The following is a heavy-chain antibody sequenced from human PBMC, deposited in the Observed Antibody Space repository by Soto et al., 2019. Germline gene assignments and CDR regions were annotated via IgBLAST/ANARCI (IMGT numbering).Heavy chain of an antibody. CDR1: GYSFTGYY. J-gene: IGHJ6*02. V-gene: IGHV1-2*02. CDR2: INPNSGGT. Sequence: XSVKVACKASGYSFTGYYMHWVRQAPGQGLEWMGWINPNSGGTNYAQKFQGRVTMTRDTSISTAYMELSRLRSDDTAVYYCARVPAAPGDYYYYGMDVWGQGTTVTVSS. D-gene: IGHD2-2*01. CDR3: ARVPAAPGDYYYYGMDV.